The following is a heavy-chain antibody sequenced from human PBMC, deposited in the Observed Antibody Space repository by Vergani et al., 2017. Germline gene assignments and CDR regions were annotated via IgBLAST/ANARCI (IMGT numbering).Heavy chain of an antibody. CDR1: GYTFIGYY. J-gene: IGHJ5*02. Sequence: QVQLVQSGAEVKKPGASVKVSCKASGYTFIGYYMHWVRQAPGQGLEWMGWINPNSGDTNYAQKFQGRVTMTRDTSISTAYMELTRLRSDDTAVYYCARSQPYDSSGYYPGWFDPWGQGTLVTVSS. CDR3: ARSQPYDSSGYYPGWFDP. CDR2: INPNSGDT. V-gene: IGHV1-2*02. D-gene: IGHD3-22*01.